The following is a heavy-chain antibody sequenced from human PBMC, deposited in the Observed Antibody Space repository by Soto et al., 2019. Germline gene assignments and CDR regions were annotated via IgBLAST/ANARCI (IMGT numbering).Heavy chain of an antibody. V-gene: IGHV1-24*01. Sequence: ASVKVSCKVSGYFLTALSIHWVRQAPGKGLEWMGGFDREDGETIYAQKFQGRVTMTEDTSTDSAYMELSSLTSEDTAIYYCAHGEGIVKSIVYFDSWAQGTLVTVSS. D-gene: IGHD1-26*01. J-gene: IGHJ4*02. CDR2: FDREDGET. CDR1: GYFLTALS. CDR3: AHGEGIVKSIVYFDS.